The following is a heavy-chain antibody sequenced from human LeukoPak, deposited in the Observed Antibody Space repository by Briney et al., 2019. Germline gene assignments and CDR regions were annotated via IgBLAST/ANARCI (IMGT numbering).Heavy chain of an antibody. Sequence: SETLSLTCTVSGGSISSRSYYWAWIRQPPGKGLEWIGSIYYTGSTYYNPSLKSRVTISVDTSKNQFPLRLSSVTAADTAIYYCASVLLAAGITGNTGAFDIWGQGTMVTVSS. D-gene: IGHD1-7*01. V-gene: IGHV4-39*01. J-gene: IGHJ3*02. CDR3: ASVLLAAGITGNTGAFDI. CDR1: GGSISSRSYY. CDR2: IYYTGST.